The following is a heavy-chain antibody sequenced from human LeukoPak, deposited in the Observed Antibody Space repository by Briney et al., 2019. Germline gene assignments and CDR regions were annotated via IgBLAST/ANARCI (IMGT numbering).Heavy chain of an antibody. J-gene: IGHJ4*02. CDR3: ARLEGDTGGY. Sequence: SETLSLTCTVSGGSISSYYWSWIRQPPGKGLEWIGYIYYSGSTNYNPSLKSRVTISVDRSKNQFSLKLSSVTAADTAVYYCARLEGDTGGYWGQGTLVTVSS. D-gene: IGHD3-10*01. CDR2: IYYSGST. CDR1: GGSISSYY. V-gene: IGHV4-59*12.